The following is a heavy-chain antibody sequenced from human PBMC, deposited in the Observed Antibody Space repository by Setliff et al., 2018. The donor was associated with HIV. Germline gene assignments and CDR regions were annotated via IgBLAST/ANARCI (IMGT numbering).Heavy chain of an antibody. Sequence: SVKVSCKASARIFSNYPISWVRQASGRGLEWMGGIIPVFRTPDYSQRFQDRLTITSYESADTVYMELKRLRHEDTAVYFCARDRHYGGLPWYFETWGPGTLVTVSS. CDR3: ARDRHYGGLPWYFET. V-gene: IGHV1-69*13. J-gene: IGHJ4*02. CDR1: ARIFSNYP. D-gene: IGHD4-17*01. CDR2: IIPVFRTP.